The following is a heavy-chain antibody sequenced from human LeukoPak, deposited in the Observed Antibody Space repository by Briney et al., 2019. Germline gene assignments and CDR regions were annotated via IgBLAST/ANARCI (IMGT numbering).Heavy chain of an antibody. CDR1: ELTLSSNY. D-gene: IGHD2-15*01. V-gene: IGHV3-53*01. J-gene: IGHJ4*02. CDR2: IYSGGST. Sequence: TGGSLRLSCAASELTLSSNYMSWIRRAPGRGLGWVSFIYSGGSTYYADSVRGRFIISRDNSKNTLYLQMNSLRAEDTAVYYCARRAGSYSHSYDYWGQGTLVTVSS. CDR3: ARRAGSYSHSYDY.